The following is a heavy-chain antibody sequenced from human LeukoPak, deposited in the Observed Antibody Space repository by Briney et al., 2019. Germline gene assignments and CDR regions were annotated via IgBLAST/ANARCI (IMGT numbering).Heavy chain of an antibody. Sequence: ASVKVSCKAFGYTFTSYGISWVRQAPGQGLEWMGWISGYSGNTNYVQKFQGRVTMATDTSTSTVYMELRSLRSDDTAVYYCARDIATVVHQEWGQGTLVTVSS. D-gene: IGHD2-2*01. CDR3: ARDIATVVHQE. CDR1: GYTFTSYG. J-gene: IGHJ4*02. V-gene: IGHV1-18*01. CDR2: ISGYSGNT.